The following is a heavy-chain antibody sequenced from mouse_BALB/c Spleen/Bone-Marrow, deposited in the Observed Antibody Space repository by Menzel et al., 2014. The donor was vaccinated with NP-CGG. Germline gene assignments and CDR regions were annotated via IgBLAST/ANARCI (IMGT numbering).Heavy chain of an antibody. CDR1: GYSITSDYA. V-gene: IGHV3-2*02. CDR3: ARWRYAMDY. D-gene: IGHD2-14*01. Sequence: VQLQQSGPGLVKPSQPLSLTCTVTGYSITSDYAWNWIQQFPGNKLEWMGYISYSGSTSYNPSLKSRISITRDTSKNQFFLQLNSVTTEDTATYYYARWRYAMDYWGQGTSVTVSS. CDR2: ISYSGST. J-gene: IGHJ4*01.